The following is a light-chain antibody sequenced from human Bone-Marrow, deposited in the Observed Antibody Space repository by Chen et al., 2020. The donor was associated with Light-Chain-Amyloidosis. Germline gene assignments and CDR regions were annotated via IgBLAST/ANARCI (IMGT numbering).Light chain of an antibody. CDR3: QVWDRSSDRPV. CDR1: NIGSTS. J-gene: IGLJ3*02. CDR2: DDS. V-gene: IGLV3-21*02. Sequence: SYVLTQPSSVSVAPGQTATIACGGNNIGSTSVHWYQQTPGQATLLVVYDDSARPSGIPERLSGSNSGNTATLTIRRVEAGDEADYYCQVWDRSSDRPVFGGGTKLTVL.